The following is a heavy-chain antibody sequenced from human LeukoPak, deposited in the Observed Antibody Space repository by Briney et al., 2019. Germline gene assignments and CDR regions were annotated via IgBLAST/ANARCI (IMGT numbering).Heavy chain of an antibody. D-gene: IGHD6-19*01. CDR2: INPSGGST. Sequence: ASVTVSCTASGYTFTICFIHWVRQAPGQGLEWMGVINPSGGSTSYAQKFQGRVTMTRDTSTSTVSMELSSLRFEDTAVYYCARGPYSGDWHFDFWGQGTLVTVSS. CDR3: ARGPYSGDWHFDF. J-gene: IGHJ4*02. CDR1: GYTFTICF. V-gene: IGHV1-46*01.